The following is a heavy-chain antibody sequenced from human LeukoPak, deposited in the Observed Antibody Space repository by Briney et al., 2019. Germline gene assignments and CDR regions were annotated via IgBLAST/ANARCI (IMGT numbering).Heavy chain of an antibody. J-gene: IGHJ5*02. Sequence: GGSLRLSCAASGFTFSSYSMNWVRQAPGKGLEWVSYISGSSSTIYYADSVKGRFTISRDNAKNSLYLQMNSLRAEDTAVYYCARDRCSSTSCYPNWFDPWGQGTLVTVSS. CDR3: ARDRCSSTSCYPNWFDP. D-gene: IGHD2-2*01. V-gene: IGHV3-48*04. CDR1: GFTFSSYS. CDR2: ISGSSSTI.